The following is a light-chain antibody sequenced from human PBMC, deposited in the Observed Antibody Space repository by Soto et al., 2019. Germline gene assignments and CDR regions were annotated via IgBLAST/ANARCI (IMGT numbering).Light chain of an antibody. CDR3: QQYNNYWT. J-gene: IGKJ1*01. CDR1: QSISYW. Sequence: DIQMTQSPSTLSASVGDRVTITCRASQSISYWLAWYQQKPGKAPNLVIYKASSLESGVPSRFSGSGSGTEFTLTISSLQPDEFATYYCQQYNNYWTFGQGTKVEIK. CDR2: KAS. V-gene: IGKV1-5*03.